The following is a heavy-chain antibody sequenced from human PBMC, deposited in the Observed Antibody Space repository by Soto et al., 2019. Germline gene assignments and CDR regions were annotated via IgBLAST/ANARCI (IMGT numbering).Heavy chain of an antibody. CDR3: ARVGIAVAADYGMDV. D-gene: IGHD6-19*01. V-gene: IGHV1-2*04. CDR2: INPNSGGT. CDR1: GYTSTGYY. J-gene: IGHJ6*02. Sequence: ASVKVSCKASGYTSTGYYMHWVRQAPGQGLGWMGWINPNSGGTNYAQKFQGWVTMTRDTSISTAYMELSRLRSDDTAVYYCARVGIAVAADYGMDVWGQGTTVTV.